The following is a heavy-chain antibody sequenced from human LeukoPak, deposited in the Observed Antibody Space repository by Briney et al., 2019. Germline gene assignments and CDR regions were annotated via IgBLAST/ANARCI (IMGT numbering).Heavy chain of an antibody. CDR3: ARVHYYDSSGTYYFDY. V-gene: IGHV1-2*06. J-gene: IGHJ4*02. CDR2: INPNSGGT. D-gene: IGHD3-22*01. Sequence: VASVKVSCKASGYTFTGYYMHWVRQAPGQGLEWMGRINPNSGGTNYAQKSQGRVTMTRDTSISTAYMELSRLRSDDTAVYYCARVHYYDSSGTYYFDYWGQGTLVTVSS. CDR1: GYTFTGYY.